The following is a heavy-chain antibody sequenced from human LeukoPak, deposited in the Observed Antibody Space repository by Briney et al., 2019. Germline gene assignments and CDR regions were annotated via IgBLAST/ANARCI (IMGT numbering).Heavy chain of an antibody. V-gene: IGHV4-39*01. D-gene: IGHD1-26*01. CDR3: VTKIVGVSRDY. Sequence: SETLSLTCTVSGGSISSSSYYWGWIRPPPGKGLEWIGGISYSGGTDYNPSLKSRLTMSVDTSKNQFSLNLNSVTAADTAVYYCVTKIVGVSRDYWGQGTLVSVSS. CDR2: ISYSGGT. J-gene: IGHJ4*02. CDR1: GGSISSSSYY.